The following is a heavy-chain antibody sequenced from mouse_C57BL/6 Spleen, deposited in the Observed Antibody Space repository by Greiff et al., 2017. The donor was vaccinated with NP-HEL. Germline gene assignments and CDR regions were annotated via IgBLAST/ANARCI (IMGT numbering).Heavy chain of an antibody. CDR3: ARPYYGNYQGYYAMDY. D-gene: IGHD2-10*01. Sequence: VQLQQSGAELARPGASVKLSCKASGYTFTSYGISWVKQRPGQGLEWIGEIYPRSGNTYYNEKFKGKATLTADKSSSTAYMELRSLTSEDSAVYFCARPYYGNYQGYYAMDYWGQGTSVTVSS. CDR2: IYPRSGNT. J-gene: IGHJ4*01. CDR1: GYTFTSYG. V-gene: IGHV1-81*01.